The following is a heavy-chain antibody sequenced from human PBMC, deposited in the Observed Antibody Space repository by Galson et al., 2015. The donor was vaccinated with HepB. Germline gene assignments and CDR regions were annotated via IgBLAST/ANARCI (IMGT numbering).Heavy chain of an antibody. D-gene: IGHD6-13*01. CDR1: GGSFSDYY. J-gene: IGHJ4*02. Sequence: GTLSLPRAVCGGSFSDYYWRWIRTRAGKGLERTGDVHHRGSTNYNPSLKSPVTISEDKTKNQFSLKLSSVTAADTAVYYCARRKRAAAVSDFDYWGQGTLISVSS. V-gene: IGHV4-34*01. CDR2: VHHRGST. CDR3: ARRKRAAAVSDFDY.